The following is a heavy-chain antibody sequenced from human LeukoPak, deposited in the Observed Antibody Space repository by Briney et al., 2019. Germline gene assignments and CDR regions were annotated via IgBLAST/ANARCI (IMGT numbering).Heavy chain of an antibody. D-gene: IGHD3-9*01. Sequence: PGGSLRLSCAASGFTFSSYAMHWVRQAPGKGLEWVAVISYDGSNKYYADSVKGRFTISRDNSKNTLYLQMNSLRAEDTAVYYCAREGRRVDYDILTGYYMGGLWGYYYYGMDVWGQGTTVTVSS. CDR1: GFTFSSYA. J-gene: IGHJ6*02. V-gene: IGHV3-30-3*01. CDR3: AREGRRVDYDILTGYYMGGLWGYYYYGMDV. CDR2: ISYDGSNK.